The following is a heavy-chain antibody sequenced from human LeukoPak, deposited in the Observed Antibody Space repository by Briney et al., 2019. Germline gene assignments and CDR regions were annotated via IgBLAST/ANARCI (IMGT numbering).Heavy chain of an antibody. Sequence: PPQTLSLTCTVSGGSISSGSYYWSWIRQPAGKGLEWIGRIYTSGSTNYNPSLKSRVTISVDTSKNQFSLKLSSVTAADTAVYYCATSGYDPHYYYYYMDVWGKGTTVTVSS. CDR3: ATSGYDPHYYYYYMDV. CDR2: IYTSGST. CDR1: GGSISSGSYY. V-gene: IGHV4-61*02. J-gene: IGHJ6*03. D-gene: IGHD5-12*01.